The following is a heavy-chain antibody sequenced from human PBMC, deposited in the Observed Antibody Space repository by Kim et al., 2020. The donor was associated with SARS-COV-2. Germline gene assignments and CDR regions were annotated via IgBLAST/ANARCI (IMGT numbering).Heavy chain of an antibody. D-gene: IGHD3-10*01. Sequence: GRFTISRDNSKNTLYLQMNSLRAEDTAVYYCAKDRYRITMVRGVISWFDPWGQGTLVTVSS. CDR3: AKDRYRITMVRGVISWFDP. J-gene: IGHJ5*02. V-gene: IGHV3-23*01.